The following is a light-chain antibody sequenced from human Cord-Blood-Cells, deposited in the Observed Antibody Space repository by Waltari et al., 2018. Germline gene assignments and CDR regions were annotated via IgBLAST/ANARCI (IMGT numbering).Light chain of an antibody. J-gene: IGLJ3*02. Sequence: QSALTQPASVSGSPGQSITISCTGTSSDVGSSTLVSWYQQHPGKAPKLVMYEGSKRTSGVSNRFSRSKSGNTASLTIAGLQAEDEADYYCCSYAGSSTLVFGGGTKLTVL. CDR1: SSDVGSSTL. V-gene: IGLV2-23*01. CDR2: EGS. CDR3: CSYAGSSTLV.